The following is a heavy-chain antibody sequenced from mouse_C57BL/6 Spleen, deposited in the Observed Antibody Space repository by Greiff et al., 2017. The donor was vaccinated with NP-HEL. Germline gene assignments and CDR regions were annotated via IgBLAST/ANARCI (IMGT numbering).Heavy chain of an antibody. D-gene: IGHD1-1*01. CDR2: IYPGDGDT. CDR1: GYAFSSSW. CDR3: ARSHYYGSRLWYFDV. V-gene: IGHV1-82*01. J-gene: IGHJ1*03. Sequence: QVQLKQSGPELVKPGASVKISCKASGYAFSSSWMNWVKQRPGKGLEWIGRIYPGDGDTNYNGKFKGKATLTADKSSSTAYMQLSSLTSEDSAVYFCARSHYYGSRLWYFDVWGTGTTVTVSS.